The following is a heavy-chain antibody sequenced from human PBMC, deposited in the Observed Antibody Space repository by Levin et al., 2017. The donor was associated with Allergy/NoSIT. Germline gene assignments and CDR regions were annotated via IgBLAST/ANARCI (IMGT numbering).Heavy chain of an antibody. V-gene: IGHV3-53*01. J-gene: IGHJ3*02. CDR1: GVTVSSNY. D-gene: IGHD4-11*01. CDR2: IYSGGST. Sequence: GGSLRLSCAASGVTVSSNYMSWVRQAPGKGLEWVSVIYSGGSTYYADSAKGRFTISRDNSKNTLYLQMNSLRAEDTAVYYCARGGDYNAFDIWCQGTMVTVSS. CDR3: ARGGDYNAFDI.